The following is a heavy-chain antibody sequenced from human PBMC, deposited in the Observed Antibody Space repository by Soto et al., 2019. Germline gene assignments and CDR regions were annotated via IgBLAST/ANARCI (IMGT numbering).Heavy chain of an antibody. CDR2: IIPIFGTA. CDR1: GGTFSSYA. Sequence: SVKVSCKASGGTFSSYAISWVRQAPGQGLEWMGGIIPIFGTANYAQKFQGRVTITADESTSTAYMELSSLRSEDTAVYYCARGYDSSGYYYKFDYWGQGTLVTVSS. CDR3: ARGYDSSGYYYKFDY. D-gene: IGHD3-22*01. J-gene: IGHJ4*02. V-gene: IGHV1-69*13.